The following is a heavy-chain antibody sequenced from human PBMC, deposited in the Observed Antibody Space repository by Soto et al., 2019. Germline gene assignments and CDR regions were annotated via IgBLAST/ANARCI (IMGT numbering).Heavy chain of an antibody. J-gene: IGHJ4*02. CDR2: IYSGGTT. Sequence: EVKLVESGGALVQPGGSLRLSCAASGFTVSNNYMSWVRQAPGKGLEWVSLIYSGGTTSYADSVKGRFTISRDSSKNTLNLQMNSLRAEDTAVYYCARNSGSKLGPRTAGEGHWGQGTLVTVSS. CDR3: ARNSGSKLGPRTAGEGH. V-gene: IGHV3-66*01. CDR1: GFTVSNNY. D-gene: IGHD7-27*01.